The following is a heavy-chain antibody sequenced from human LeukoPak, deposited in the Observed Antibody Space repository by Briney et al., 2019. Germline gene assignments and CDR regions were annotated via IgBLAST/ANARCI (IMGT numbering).Heavy chain of an antibody. D-gene: IGHD3-10*01. CDR3: ATSNDGSGAYYYYGMDV. CDR1: GYTLTELS. CDR2: FNPEDGET. V-gene: IGHV1-24*01. J-gene: IGHJ6*04. Sequence: EASVKVSCKVSGYTLTELSMHWVRQAPGKGLEWMVGFNPEDGETIYAQKFQGRVTMTEDTSTDTAYMELSSLRSEDTAVYYCATSNDGSGAYYYYGMDVWGKGTTVTVSS.